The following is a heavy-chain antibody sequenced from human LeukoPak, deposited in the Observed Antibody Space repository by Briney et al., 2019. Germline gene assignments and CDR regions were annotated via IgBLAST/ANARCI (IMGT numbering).Heavy chain of an antibody. CDR3: AKVIAARPA. J-gene: IGHJ5*02. CDR1: GFTFRNYW. Sequence: GGSLRLSCATSGFTFRNYWMSWVRQAPGKGLQWVANIKQDGSQKYYVDSVKGRFTISRDNAKNSLYLQMDSLRAEDTAVYYCAKVIAARPAWGQGTLVIVSS. CDR2: IKQDGSQK. D-gene: IGHD6-6*01. V-gene: IGHV3-7*05.